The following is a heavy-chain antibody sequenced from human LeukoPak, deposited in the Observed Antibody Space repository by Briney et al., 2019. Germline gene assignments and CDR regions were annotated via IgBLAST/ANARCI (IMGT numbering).Heavy chain of an antibody. CDR3: AKEQLWFGELFGTPIDY. Sequence: QAGGSLRLSCAASGFTFSSYAMSWVPQAPGKGLEWVSAISGSGGSTYYADSVKGRFTISRDNSKNTLYLQMNSLRAEDTAVYYCAKEQLWFGELFGTPIDYWRQGTLVTVSS. CDR2: ISGSGGST. J-gene: IGHJ4*02. CDR1: GFTFSSYA. V-gene: IGHV3-23*01. D-gene: IGHD3-10*01.